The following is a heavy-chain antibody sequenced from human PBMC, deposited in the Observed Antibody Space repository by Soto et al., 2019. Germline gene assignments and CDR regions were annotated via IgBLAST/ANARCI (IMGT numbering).Heavy chain of an antibody. D-gene: IGHD6-19*01. CDR1: GYTFTSYG. V-gene: IGHV1-18*04. Sequence: ASVKVSCKASGYTFTSYGISWVRQAPGQGLEWMGWISAYNGNTNYAQKLKGRVTMTTDTSTSTAYMELRSLRSDDTAVYYCARDRNKKWLPRVGDPWGQGTLVTVSS. CDR2: ISAYNGNT. J-gene: IGHJ5*02. CDR3: ARDRNKKWLPRVGDP.